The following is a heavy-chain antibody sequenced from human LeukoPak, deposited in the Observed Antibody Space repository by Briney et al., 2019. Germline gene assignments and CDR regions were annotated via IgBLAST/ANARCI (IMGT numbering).Heavy chain of an antibody. V-gene: IGHV3-30*04. D-gene: IGHD2-2*02. CDR3: ARDLSRTYTVDY. Sequence: GGSLRLACAACGFTFNSHAMHWVRQAPGKGLEWMAFVSYDGRINSYADFVKGRFTISRDNSKNTLYLQMNSLRAEDTALYFCARDLSRTYTVDYWGQGTLVTVSS. J-gene: IGHJ4*02. CDR2: VSYDGRIN. CDR1: GFTFNSHA.